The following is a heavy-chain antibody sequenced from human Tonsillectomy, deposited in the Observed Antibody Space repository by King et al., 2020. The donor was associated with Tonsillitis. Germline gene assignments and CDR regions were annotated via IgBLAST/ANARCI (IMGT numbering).Heavy chain of an antibody. Sequence: QLVQSGAEVKKPGESLKISCKGSGYSFTSYWIGWVGQMPGKGLDWMGILNPGDSDTRYSPSFQGQVTISADTSISTAYLQWSSLKASDTAMYYCARPHRYSGSHFDYWGQGTLVTVSS. CDR2: LNPGDSDT. CDR1: GYSFTSYW. V-gene: IGHV5-51*03. D-gene: IGHD1-26*01. J-gene: IGHJ4*02. CDR3: ARPHRYSGSHFDY.